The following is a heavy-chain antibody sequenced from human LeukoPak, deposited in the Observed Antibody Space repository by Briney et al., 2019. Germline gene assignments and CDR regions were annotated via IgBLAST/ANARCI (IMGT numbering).Heavy chain of an antibody. CDR2: ISSSSSTM. D-gene: IGHD1-20*01. V-gene: IGHV3-48*04. J-gene: IGHJ6*03. CDR1: GFTFSRYG. CDR3: ARVGITGNYYYYMDV. Sequence: GGSLRLSCVASGFTFSRYGMNWVRQAPGKGLEWVSDISSSSSTMYYADSVKGRFTISRDNAKNSLYLQMNSLRAEDTAVYYCARVGITGNYYYYMDVWGKGTTVTVSS.